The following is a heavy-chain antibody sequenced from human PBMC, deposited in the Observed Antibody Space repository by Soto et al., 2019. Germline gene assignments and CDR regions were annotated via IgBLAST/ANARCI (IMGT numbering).Heavy chain of an antibody. J-gene: IGHJ5*02. CDR1: GFSLSTSGVG. CDR2: IYWDDDK. CDR3: AHRPHDLWSGYYQRGENWFDP. V-gene: IGHV2-5*02. D-gene: IGHD3-3*01. Sequence: QITLKESGPTLVKPTQTLTLTCTFSGFSLSTSGVGVGWIRQPPGKALEWLALIYWDDDKRYSPSLKSRLTITKDTSKNQVVLTMTNMDPVDTATYYCAHRPHDLWSGYYQRGENWFDPWGQGTLVTVSS.